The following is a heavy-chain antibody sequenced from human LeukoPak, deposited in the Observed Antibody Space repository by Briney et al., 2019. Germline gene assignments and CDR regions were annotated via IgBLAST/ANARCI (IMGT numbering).Heavy chain of an antibody. J-gene: IGHJ5*01. Sequence: GGSLRLSCAASGFCFRSYGMHWVRQAPGKGLEWVAVISSDEINEYYADSVKGRFTISRDNSKNTLYLQINSLRGEDTAVYYCAKGESITSAWFDSWGQGTLVTVSS. CDR3: AKGESITSAWFDS. D-gene: IGHD5-24*01. CDR1: GFCFRSYG. V-gene: IGHV3-30*18. CDR2: ISSDEINE.